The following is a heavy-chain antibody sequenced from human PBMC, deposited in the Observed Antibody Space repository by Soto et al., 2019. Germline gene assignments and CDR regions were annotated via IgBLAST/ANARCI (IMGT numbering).Heavy chain of an antibody. CDR3: ARGRRDGYKRYFEF. Sequence: PETLSLTCTVSGVSITSYFWSWIRQTPGKGLDWIGSISFSGATYSNPSLKGRAAISVDTSENHLSLTLNTVTSADTAVYFCARGRRDGYKRYFEFWGQGTQVTVSS. CDR1: GVSITSYF. CDR2: ISFSGAT. V-gene: IGHV4-59*01. D-gene: IGHD5-12*01. J-gene: IGHJ4*02.